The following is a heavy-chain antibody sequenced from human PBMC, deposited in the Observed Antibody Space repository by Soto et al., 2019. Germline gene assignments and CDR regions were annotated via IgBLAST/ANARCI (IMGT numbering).Heavy chain of an antibody. D-gene: IGHD2-15*01. CDR1: GYSFTSYW. J-gene: IGHJ6*02. V-gene: IGHV5-51*01. CDR2: IYPGDSDT. CDR3: ARQGYCRGGSCYYYYGMDV. Sequence: PGESLKISCKGSGYSFTSYWIGWVRQMPGKGLEWMGIIYPGDSDTRYSPSFQGQVTISADKSISTAYLQWSSLKASDTAMYYCARQGYCRGGSCYYYYGMDVWGQGTTVTVSS.